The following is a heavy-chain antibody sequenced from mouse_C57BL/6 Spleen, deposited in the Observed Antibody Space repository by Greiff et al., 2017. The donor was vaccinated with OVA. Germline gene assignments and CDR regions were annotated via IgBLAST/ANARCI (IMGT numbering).Heavy chain of an antibody. Sequence: EVQLQQSGPGLVKPSQSLSLTCSVSGYSFTSCYYWYCIRQFPGNKLEWMGYISYDGSNNYNPSFKNRIPITRDTSKNQFFLKLKYVTNEDTATNYCARVGVTTVVARYWYLDVWGTGTTVTVSS. CDR1: GYSFTSCYY. CDR3: ARVGVTTVVARYWYLDV. J-gene: IGHJ1*03. CDR2: ISYDGSN. D-gene: IGHD1-1*01. V-gene: IGHV3-6*01.